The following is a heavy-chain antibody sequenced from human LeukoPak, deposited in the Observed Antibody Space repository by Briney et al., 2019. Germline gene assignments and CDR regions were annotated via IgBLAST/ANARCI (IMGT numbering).Heavy chain of an antibody. CDR3: AIPGVPAAISYYFDY. CDR2: IRYDGSNK. J-gene: IGHJ4*02. V-gene: IGHV3-30*02. CDR1: GFTFSSYG. D-gene: IGHD2-2*02. Sequence: GGSLRLSCAASGFTFSSYGMHWVRQAPGKGLEWVAFIRYDGSNKYYADSVKGRFIISRDNSKNTLYLQMNSLRAEDTAVYYCAIPGVPAAISYYFDYWGQGTLVTVSS.